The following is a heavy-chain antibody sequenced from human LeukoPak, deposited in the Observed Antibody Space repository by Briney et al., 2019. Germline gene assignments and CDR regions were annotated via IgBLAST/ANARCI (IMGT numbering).Heavy chain of an antibody. CDR3: ASSCSGGSCSTPTRLDY. Sequence: MTSPPLSLTCTVSGGSISSGGYYWSWIRQHPGKGQEWIGYIYYSGSTYYNPSLKSRVTISVDTSKNQFSLKLSSVTAADTAVYYCASSCSGGSCSTPTRLDYWGQGTLVTVSS. CDR2: IYYSGST. J-gene: IGHJ4*02. V-gene: IGHV4-31*03. CDR1: GGSISSGGYY. D-gene: IGHD2-15*01.